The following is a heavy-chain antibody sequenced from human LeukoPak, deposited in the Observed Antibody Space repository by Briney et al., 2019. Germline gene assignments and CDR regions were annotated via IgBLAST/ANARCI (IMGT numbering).Heavy chain of an antibody. CDR1: GGSISSSY. D-gene: IGHD3-22*01. CDR3: ARGPYSYDSSGAFDI. Sequence: SETLSLTCTVSGGSISSSYWSWIRQPAGKGLEWIGRISSSGSTNHNPSLKSRVTISVDTSKNQFSLKLSSVTAADTAVYFCARGPYSYDSSGAFDIWGQGTMVTVSS. V-gene: IGHV4-4*07. CDR2: ISSSGST. J-gene: IGHJ3*02.